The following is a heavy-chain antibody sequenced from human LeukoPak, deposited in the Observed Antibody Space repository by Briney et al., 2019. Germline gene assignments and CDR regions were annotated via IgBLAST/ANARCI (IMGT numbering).Heavy chain of an antibody. CDR2: VYSSGST. Sequence: PSETLSLTCTVSGGSISTYYWSWIRQPPRRGLEWIGSVYSSGSTNYNPSLKSRVTMSMDTSKNQFSVRLSSVTAADTAVYYCARDILIVGATLYFDYWGQGTLVTVSS. CDR1: GGSISTYY. V-gene: IGHV4-59*01. J-gene: IGHJ4*02. D-gene: IGHD1-26*01. CDR3: ARDILIVGATLYFDY.